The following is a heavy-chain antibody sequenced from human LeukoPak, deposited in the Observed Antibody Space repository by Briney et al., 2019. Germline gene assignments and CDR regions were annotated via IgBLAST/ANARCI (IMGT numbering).Heavy chain of an antibody. CDR3: AQDTSSIAVAGDY. V-gene: IGHV3-23*01. J-gene: IGHJ4*02. Sequence: GGSLRLSCAASGFTFSSYAMSWVRQAPGKGLEWVSAISGSGGSTYYADSVKGRFTISRDNSKNTLYLQMSSLRAEDTAVYYCAQDTSSIAVAGDYWGQGTLVTVSS. CDR1: GFTFSSYA. CDR2: ISGSGGST. D-gene: IGHD6-19*01.